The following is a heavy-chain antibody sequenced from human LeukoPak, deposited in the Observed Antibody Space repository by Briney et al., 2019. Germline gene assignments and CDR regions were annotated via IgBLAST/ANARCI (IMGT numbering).Heavy chain of an antibody. D-gene: IGHD6-13*01. CDR3: ITLAAAGHTDY. CDR1: GFTFSNAW. CDR2: IKSKTDGGTT. J-gene: IGHJ4*02. Sequence: PGGSLRLSCAASGFTFSNAWMSWVRQAPGKGLEWVGRIKSKTDGGTTDYAAPVKGRFTISRDDSKNTLYLQMNSLKTEDTAVYYCITLAAAGHTDYWGQGTLVTVSS. V-gene: IGHV3-15*01.